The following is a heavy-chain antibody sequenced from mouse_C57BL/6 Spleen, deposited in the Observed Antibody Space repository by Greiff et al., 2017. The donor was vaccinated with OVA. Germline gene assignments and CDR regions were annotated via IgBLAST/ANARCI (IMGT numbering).Heavy chain of an antibody. CDR2: IRLKSDNYAT. CDR3: TGGRLRRAMDY. Sequence: EVKVVESGGGLVQPGGSMKLSCVASGFTFSNYWMNWVRQSPEKGLEWVAQIRLKSDNYATYYAESVKGRFTISRDDSKSSVYPQMNNLRAEDTGIYYCTGGRLRRAMDYWGQGTSVTVSS. V-gene: IGHV6-3*01. J-gene: IGHJ4*01. CDR1: GFTFSNYW. D-gene: IGHD2-2*01.